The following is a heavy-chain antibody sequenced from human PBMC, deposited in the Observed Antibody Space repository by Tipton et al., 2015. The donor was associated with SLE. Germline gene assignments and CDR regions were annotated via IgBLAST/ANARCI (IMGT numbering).Heavy chain of an antibody. V-gene: IGHV1-8*02. CDR1: GYTFTGYY. CDR2: MNPNSGNT. Sequence: QVQLVQSGAEVKKPGASVKVSCKASGYTFTGYYMHWVRQATGQGLEWMGWMNPNSGNTGYAQKLQGRVTMTRNTSMSTAYMELNSLRSEDTAVYYCARVPVRTTGGFGRFRMDVWGKGTTVTVSS. J-gene: IGHJ6*04. D-gene: IGHD1-1*01. CDR3: ARVPVRTTGGFGRFRMDV.